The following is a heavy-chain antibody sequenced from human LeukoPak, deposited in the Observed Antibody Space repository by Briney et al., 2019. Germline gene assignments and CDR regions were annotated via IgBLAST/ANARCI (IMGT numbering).Heavy chain of an antibody. CDR2: IYSGGDT. V-gene: IGHV3-66*02. CDR3: AREGSSWPRDFQH. D-gene: IGHD6-13*01. J-gene: IGHJ1*01. CDR1: GFTVSSNY. Sequence: GGSLRLSCAASGFTVSSNYMSWVRQAPGKGLEGVSVIYSGGDTYYADSVKGRFTVSRDNSKNTLYLQLNSLRAEDTAVYYCAREGSSWPRDFQHWGQGTLVTVSS.